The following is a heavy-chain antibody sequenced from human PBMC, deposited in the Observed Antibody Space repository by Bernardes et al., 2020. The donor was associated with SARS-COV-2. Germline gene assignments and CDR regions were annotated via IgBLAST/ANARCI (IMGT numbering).Heavy chain of an antibody. D-gene: IGHD4-17*01. Sequence: AQLEVGCEASGYTFTGYYMHWVRQAPGQGLEWMGWINPNSGGTYYAQKFQGRVTMTRDTSISTAYMELSRLRSDDTAVYYCSRVDYGGNSPSFDYWGQGSLVTISS. CDR1: GYTFTGYY. CDR3: SRVDYGGNSPSFDY. V-gene: IGHV1-2*02. J-gene: IGHJ4*02. CDR2: INPNSGGT.